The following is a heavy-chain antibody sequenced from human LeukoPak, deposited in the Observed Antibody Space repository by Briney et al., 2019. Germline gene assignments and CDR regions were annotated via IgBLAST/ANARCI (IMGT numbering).Heavy chain of an antibody. D-gene: IGHD6-13*01. J-gene: IGHJ4*02. CDR2: INPSGGST. Sequence: GASVKVSCKASGYTFTSYYMHWVRQAPGQGLEWMGIINPSGGSTSYAQKFQGGVTMTRDTSTSTVYMELSSLRSEDTAVYYCAKSIWEIAAAGALDYWGQGTLVTVSS. CDR1: GYTFTSYY. V-gene: IGHV1-46*01. CDR3: AKSIWEIAAAGALDY.